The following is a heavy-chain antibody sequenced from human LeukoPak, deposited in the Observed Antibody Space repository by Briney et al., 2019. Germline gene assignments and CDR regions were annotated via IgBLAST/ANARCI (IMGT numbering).Heavy chain of an antibody. Sequence: GGSLRLSCAASGFTFSSYAMSWVGQAPGKGLEWVSAFSGSGGSTYYADSVKGRFTISRDNSKNTLYLQMNSLRAEDTAVYYCATPQVLRYFDWLSHRNFDYWGQGTLVTVSS. CDR1: GFTFSSYA. CDR3: ATPQVLRYFDWLSHRNFDY. V-gene: IGHV3-23*01. CDR2: FSGSGGST. J-gene: IGHJ4*02. D-gene: IGHD3-9*01.